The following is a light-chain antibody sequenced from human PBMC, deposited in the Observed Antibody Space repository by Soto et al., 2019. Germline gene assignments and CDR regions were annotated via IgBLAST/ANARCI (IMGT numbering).Light chain of an antibody. Sequence: DIQMTQSPSTLSASVGDRVTITCRASHSISSWLAWYQQKPGKAPKLLIYDASSLDSGVPSRFSGSGFGTEFALTISSLQPDDFATQYWQHYNGYSPPWTFGRGTKVEIK. CDR1: HSISSW. CDR2: DAS. V-gene: IGKV1-5*01. CDR3: QHYNGYSPPWT. J-gene: IGKJ1*01.